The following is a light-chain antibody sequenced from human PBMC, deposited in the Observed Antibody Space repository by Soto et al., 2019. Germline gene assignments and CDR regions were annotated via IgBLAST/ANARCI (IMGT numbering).Light chain of an antibody. CDR3: QTWGTDIKGV. J-gene: IGLJ2*01. CDR2: LNSDGSH. V-gene: IGLV4-69*01. CDR1: SGHSSYA. Sequence: QSVLTQSPSASASLGASVKLTCTLSSGHSSYAIAWHQQQPEKGPRYLMKLNSDGSHTKGDGIPDRFSGSSSGAEPYLTISSLQSEDEADYYCQTWGTDIKGVFGGGTKLTVL.